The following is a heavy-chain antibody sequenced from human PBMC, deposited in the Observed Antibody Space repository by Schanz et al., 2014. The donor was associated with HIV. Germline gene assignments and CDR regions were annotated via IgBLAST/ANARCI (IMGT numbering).Heavy chain of an antibody. D-gene: IGHD3-22*01. J-gene: IGHJ6*02. CDR2: ISYDGVNK. V-gene: IGHV3-30*18. CDR3: AKDRNYYDNRYLGKGNYYYYYGMDV. CDR1: GFSFDSFG. Sequence: QVRLVESGGGVVQPGRSLRLSCVASGFSFDSFGMHWVRQAPGKGLEWVAVISYDGVNKHFADSVKGRFTMSRDNSKNTLYLQMNRLRADDTAVYYCAKDRNYYDNRYLGKGNYYYYYGMDVWGQGTTVTVSS.